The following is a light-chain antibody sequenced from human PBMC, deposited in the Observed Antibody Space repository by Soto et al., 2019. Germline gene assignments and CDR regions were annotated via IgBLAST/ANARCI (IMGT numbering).Light chain of an antibody. CDR1: QSVTSSH. CDR3: LLYFSPDRYT. V-gene: IGKV3-20*01. J-gene: IGKJ2*01. CDR2: GAS. Sequence: EIVLTQTPGTLSLSPGDRATLSCRASQSVTSSHLAWYQQKPDQAPRLLIYGASTRATGIPDRFSGSGSDTDFSLTIRRLDPEDFAMYYCLLYFSPDRYTFGPGTKVQIK.